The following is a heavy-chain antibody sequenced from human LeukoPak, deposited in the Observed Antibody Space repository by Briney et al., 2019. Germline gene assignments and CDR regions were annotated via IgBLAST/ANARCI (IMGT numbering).Heavy chain of an antibody. CDR1: GFTFSSYA. D-gene: IGHD3-22*01. V-gene: IGHV3-30-3*01. CDR2: ISYDGSNK. Sequence: GGSLRLSCAASGFTFSSYAMHWVRQAPGKGLEWVAVISYDGSNKYYADSVKGRFTISRDNSKNTLYLQMNSLRAEDTAVYYCARGHYYDSSGQGFDYWGREPWSPSPQ. CDR3: ARGHYYDSSGQGFDY. J-gene: IGHJ4*02.